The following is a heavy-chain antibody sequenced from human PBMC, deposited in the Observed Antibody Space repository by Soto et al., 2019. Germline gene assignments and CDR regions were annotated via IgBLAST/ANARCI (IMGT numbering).Heavy chain of an antibody. Sequence: SSETHSHTCPVSGGSIRSSSYYWGWIRQPPGKGLEWIGRIYYSGSTYYNPSLKSRVTISVDTSKNQFSLKLSSVTAADTAVYYCARQQRFHYYDSSGQNWFDPWGQGTLVTVSS. CDR1: GGSIRSSSYY. CDR2: IYYSGST. CDR3: ARQQRFHYYDSSGQNWFDP. D-gene: IGHD3-22*01. V-gene: IGHV4-39*01. J-gene: IGHJ5*02.